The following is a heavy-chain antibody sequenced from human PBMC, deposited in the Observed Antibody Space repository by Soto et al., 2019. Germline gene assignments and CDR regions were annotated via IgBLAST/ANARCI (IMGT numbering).Heavy chain of an antibody. J-gene: IGHJ6*02. CDR1: GFTFSSYA. CDR2: ISSNGGST. D-gene: IGHD3-16*01. V-gene: IGHV3-64D*06. CDR3: FGGDYGNPYDYYYYGTDI. Sequence: LRLSFSASGFTFSSYAMHWVRQAPGKGLEYVSAISSNGGSTYYADSVKGRFTISRDNSKNTLYLQMSSLRAEDTAVYYCFGGDYGNPYDYYYYGTDICGPGTTGTVS.